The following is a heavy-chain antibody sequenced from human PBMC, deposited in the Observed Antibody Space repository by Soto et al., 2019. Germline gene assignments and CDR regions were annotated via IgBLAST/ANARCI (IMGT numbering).Heavy chain of an antibody. CDR3: ARGGYSYGYVDY. Sequence: ASVKVSCKASGYTFTGDYMHWVRQAPGQGLEWMGWINPNSGGTNYAQKFQGWVTMTRDTSISTAYMELSRLRSDDTAVYYCARGGYSYGYVDYWGQGTLVTVSS. V-gene: IGHV1-2*04. CDR2: INPNSGGT. CDR1: GYTFTGDY. D-gene: IGHD5-18*01. J-gene: IGHJ4*02.